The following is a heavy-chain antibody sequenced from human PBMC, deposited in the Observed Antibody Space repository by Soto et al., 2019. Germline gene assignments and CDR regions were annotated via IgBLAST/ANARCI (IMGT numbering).Heavy chain of an antibody. V-gene: IGHV3-33*01. CDR2: IWYDGSNK. J-gene: IGHJ4*02. CDR1: GFTFSSYG. D-gene: IGHD5-18*01. Sequence: QVQLVESGGGVVQPGRSLRLSCAASGFTFSSYGMHWVRQAPGKGLEWVAVIWYDGSNKYYADSVKGRFTISRDNAKNSLYLQMNSLRDEDTAVYYCARVGYSSPFDYWGQGTLLTVSS. CDR3: ARVGYSSPFDY.